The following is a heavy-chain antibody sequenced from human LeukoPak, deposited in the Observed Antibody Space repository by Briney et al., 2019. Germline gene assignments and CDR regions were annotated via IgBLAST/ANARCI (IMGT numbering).Heavy chain of an antibody. V-gene: IGHV3-43*01. CDR2: ISWDGGST. Sequence: GRSLRLSCAASGFTFDDYTMHWVRQAPGKGLEWVSLISWDGGSTYYADSVKGRFTISRDNSKNSLYLQMNSLRTEDTALYYCAKDIVRAVAGNGFDYWGQGTLVTVSS. J-gene: IGHJ4*02. CDR1: GFTFDDYT. CDR3: AKDIVRAVAGNGFDY. D-gene: IGHD6-19*01.